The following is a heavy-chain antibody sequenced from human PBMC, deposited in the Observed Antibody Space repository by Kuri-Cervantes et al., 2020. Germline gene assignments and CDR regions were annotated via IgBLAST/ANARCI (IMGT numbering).Heavy chain of an antibody. V-gene: IGHV3-48*04. Sequence: LSLTCAASGFTFSSYSMNWVRQAPGKGLEWVSYISSSGSTIYYADSVKGRFTISRDNAKNSLYLQMNSLRAEDTAVYYCARIPVSGSYYAGGYFDYWGQGTLVTVSS. CDR3: ARIPVSGSYYAGGYFDY. J-gene: IGHJ4*02. CDR1: GFTFSSYS. CDR2: ISSSGSTI. D-gene: IGHD1-26*01.